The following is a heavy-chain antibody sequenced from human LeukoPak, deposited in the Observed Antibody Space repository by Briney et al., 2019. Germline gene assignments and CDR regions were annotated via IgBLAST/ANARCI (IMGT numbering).Heavy chain of an antibody. CDR3: AKEGTASNPSDLDH. CDR1: GFIFTDYG. CDR2: IRYDGSDK. J-gene: IGHJ4*02. Sequence: GGSLRLSCAASGFIFTDYGMHWVRQAPGKGLEGLTFIRYDGSDKYYADSVKGRFTISRDNSKNTLYLQMNSLTSDDTAIYYCAKEGTASNPSDLDHWGQGILVTVSS. V-gene: IGHV3-30*02. D-gene: IGHD1/OR15-1a*01.